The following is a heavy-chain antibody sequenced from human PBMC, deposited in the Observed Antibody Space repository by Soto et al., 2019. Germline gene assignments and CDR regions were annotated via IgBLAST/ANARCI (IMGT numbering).Heavy chain of an antibody. CDR2: IYYDGSP. J-gene: IGHJ4*01. D-gene: IGHD2-15*01. CDR3: ARRSGGRCYNY. CDR1: GGSVYSEGHY. V-gene: IGHV4-39*01. Sequence: SETLSLTCTVSGGSVYSEGHYWGWIRKPPGKGLEWIGNIYYDGSPYYNPTVRGRVTISLDASKNQFFLRLRSVTVADTAEYYCARRSGGRCYNYWG.